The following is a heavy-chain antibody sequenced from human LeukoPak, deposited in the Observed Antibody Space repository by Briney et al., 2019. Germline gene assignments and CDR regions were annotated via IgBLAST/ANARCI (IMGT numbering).Heavy chain of an antibody. Sequence: ETLSLTCTVSGYSISSGYYWSWVRQAPGKGLEWVSAISGSGGSTYYADSVKGRFTISRDNSKNTLYLQMNSLRAEDTAVYYCAKSSYYGSGSYPDFDYWGQGTLVTVSS. V-gene: IGHV3-23*01. CDR2: ISGSGGST. CDR1: GYSISSGYY. D-gene: IGHD3-10*01. CDR3: AKSSYYGSGSYPDFDY. J-gene: IGHJ4*02.